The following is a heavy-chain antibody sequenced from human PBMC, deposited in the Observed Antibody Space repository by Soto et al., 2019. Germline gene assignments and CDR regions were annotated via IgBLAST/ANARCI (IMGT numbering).Heavy chain of an antibody. D-gene: IGHD3-10*01. CDR2: INPNSGGT. CDR3: ARVGSGYYYYGMDV. J-gene: IGHJ6*02. Sequence: ASLKVSCKASGYTFTGYYMHWVRQAPGQGLEWMGWINPNSGGTNYAQKFQGWVTMTRDTSISTAYMELSRLRSDDTAVYYCARVGSGYYYYGMDVWGQGTTVTVSS. V-gene: IGHV1-2*04. CDR1: GYTFTGYY.